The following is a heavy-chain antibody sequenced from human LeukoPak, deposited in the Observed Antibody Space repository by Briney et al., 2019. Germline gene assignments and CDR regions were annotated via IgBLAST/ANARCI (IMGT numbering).Heavy chain of an antibody. CDR1: GFTFSSYA. D-gene: IGHD3-9*01. CDR2: ISGGVLST. V-gene: IGHV3-23*01. J-gene: IGHJ4*02. CDR3: AKNLFGVYYDILTGYYRPEEYYFDY. Sequence: GGSLRLSCAASGFTFSSYAMTWVRQAPGEGLEWVSAISGGVLSTYYADSVKGRFTISRDNSKNTLYLQMNSLRAEDTAVYYCAKNLFGVYYDILTGYYRPEEYYFDYWGQGTLVTVSS.